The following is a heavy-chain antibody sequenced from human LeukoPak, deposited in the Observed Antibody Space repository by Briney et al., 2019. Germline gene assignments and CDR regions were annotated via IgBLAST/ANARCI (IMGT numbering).Heavy chain of an antibody. CDR2: IRYDGSNK. CDR3: AKLGYSYGNAFDI. CDR1: GFTFSNYG. D-gene: IGHD5-18*01. Sequence: GGSLRLSCAASGFTFSNYGIHWVRQAPGKGLEWVAFIRYDGSNKYYADSVKGRFTISRDNSKNTLYLQMNSLRAEDTAVYYCAKLGYSYGNAFDIWGQGTMVTVSS. J-gene: IGHJ3*02. V-gene: IGHV3-30*02.